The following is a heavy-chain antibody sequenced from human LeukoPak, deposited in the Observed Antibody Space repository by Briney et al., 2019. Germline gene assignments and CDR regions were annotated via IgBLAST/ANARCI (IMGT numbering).Heavy chain of an antibody. V-gene: IGHV3-30-3*01. CDR3: ARDPLAVPGSRPPDY. CDR1: GFIFSRFA. D-gene: IGHD6-13*01. Sequence: PGGSLRLSCAASGFIFSRFAMYWVRQAPGKGLEWVAIISYDGNKIYYADSVKGRFTISRDNSKNTLYLQMNSLRAEDTAFYYCARDPLAVPGSRPPDYWGQGTVVTVSS. J-gene: IGHJ4*02. CDR2: ISYDGNKI.